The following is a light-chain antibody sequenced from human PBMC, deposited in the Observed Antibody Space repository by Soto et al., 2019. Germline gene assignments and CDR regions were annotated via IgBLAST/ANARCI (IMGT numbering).Light chain of an antibody. CDR2: SAS. CDR3: QQYDKWPQT. J-gene: IGKJ1*01. CDR1: QSVGSN. V-gene: IGKV3-15*01. Sequence: EILMTQSPATLSVSPGERATLSCRASQSVGSNLAWYQQRPGQAPRLLLYSASSRATGFPARFSGSGSGTEFTLTISSLQSEDFAIYYCQQYDKWPQTFGQGTKVDIK.